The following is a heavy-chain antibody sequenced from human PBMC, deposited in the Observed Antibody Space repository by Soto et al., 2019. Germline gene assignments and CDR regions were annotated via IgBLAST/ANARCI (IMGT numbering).Heavy chain of an antibody. CDR2: ISSSSSYI. CDR3: ARSRTQAFPSSGLVTYYYYMDV. Sequence: GGSLRLSCAASGFTFSSYSMNWVRQAPGKGLEWVSSISSSSSYIYYADSVKGRFTISRDNAKNSLYLQMNSLRAEDTAVYYCARSRTQAFPSSGLVTYYYYMDVWGKGTTVTVSS. V-gene: IGHV3-21*01. CDR1: GFTFSSYS. D-gene: IGHD6-19*01. J-gene: IGHJ6*03.